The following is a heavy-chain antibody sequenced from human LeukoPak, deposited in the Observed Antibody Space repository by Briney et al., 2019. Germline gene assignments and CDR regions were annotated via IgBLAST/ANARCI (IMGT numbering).Heavy chain of an antibody. CDR2: IYYSGST. CDR1: GGSISSGGYY. CDR3: ARGVEDSSGYYSYSDC. Sequence: PSETLSLTCTVSGGSISSGGYYWSWIRQHPGKGLEWIGYIYYSGSTYYNPSLKSRVTISVDTSKNQFSLKLSSVTAADTAVYYCARGVEDSSGYYSYSDCWGQGTLVTVSS. J-gene: IGHJ4*02. V-gene: IGHV4-31*03. D-gene: IGHD3-22*01.